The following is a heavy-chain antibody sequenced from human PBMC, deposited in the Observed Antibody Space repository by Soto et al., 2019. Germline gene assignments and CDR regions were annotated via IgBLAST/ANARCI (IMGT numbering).Heavy chain of an antibody. CDR2: IYYSGST. Sequence: SETLSLTCTVSGGSISSYYWSWIRQPPGKGLEWIGYIYYSGSTNYNPSLKSRVTISVDTSKNQFSLKLSSVTAADTAVYYCARGLVRINYRRFEDAFDIWGQGTMVTVSS. CDR1: GGSISSYY. D-gene: IGHD3-10*02. J-gene: IGHJ3*02. V-gene: IGHV4-59*08. CDR3: ARGLVRINYRRFEDAFDI.